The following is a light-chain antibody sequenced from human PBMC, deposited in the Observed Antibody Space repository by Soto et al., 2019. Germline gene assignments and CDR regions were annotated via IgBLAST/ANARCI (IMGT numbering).Light chain of an antibody. V-gene: IGLV2-11*01. CDR1: NSDVGGYNF. CDR2: AVS. CDR3: CSYTASDIWV. Sequence: QSVLTQPRSVSGSPGQSVIISCTGTNSDVGGYNFVSWYQQLPGKAPKLMISAVSQRPSGVPDRFSGSKSGNTVSLTISGLQDDDEADYFCCSYTASDIWVFGGGTQLTVL. J-gene: IGLJ3*02.